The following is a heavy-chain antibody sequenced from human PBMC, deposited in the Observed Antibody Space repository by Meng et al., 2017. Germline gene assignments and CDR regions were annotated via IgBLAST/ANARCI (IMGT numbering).Heavy chain of an antibody. J-gene: IGHJ5*02. CDR3: ARDRGERGWFDP. D-gene: IGHD1-1*01. CDR1: GYSIRRGYY. V-gene: IGHV4-38-2*02. CDR2: IYHSGST. Sequence: SQTLSLTCAVSGYSIRRGYYWGWIRPPPGKGLEWIGSIYHSGSTYYNPSLKSRVTISVDTSKNQFSLKRSSVPAADTVVYYGARDRGERGWFDPWGQGTLVTVSS.